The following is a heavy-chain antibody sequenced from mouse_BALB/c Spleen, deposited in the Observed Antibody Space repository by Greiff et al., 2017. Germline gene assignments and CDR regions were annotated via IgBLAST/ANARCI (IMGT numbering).Heavy chain of an antibody. Sequence: VQLQQSGAELVRPGVSVKISCKGSGYTFTDYAMHWVKQSHAKSLEWIGVISTYYGDASYNQKFKGKATMTVDKSSSTAYMELARLTSEDSAIYYCARSGGTTVVDAMDYWGQGTSVTVSS. J-gene: IGHJ4*01. V-gene: IGHV1S137*01. CDR1: GYTFTDYA. D-gene: IGHD1-1*01. CDR3: ARSGGTTVVDAMDY. CDR2: ISTYYGDA.